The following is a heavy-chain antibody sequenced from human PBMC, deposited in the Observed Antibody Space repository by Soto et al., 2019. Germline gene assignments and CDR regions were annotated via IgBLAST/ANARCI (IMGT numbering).Heavy chain of an antibody. CDR1: GFTFTSSA. J-gene: IGHJ4*02. CDR3: AADYYDSSGGLHDY. CDR2: IVVGSGNT. Sequence: SVTVAWQASGFTFTSSALQWVRQARGQRLEWIGWIVVGSGNTNYAQKFQERVTITRDMSTSTAYMELSSLRSEDTAVYYCAADYYDSSGGLHDYWGQGTLVTVSS. D-gene: IGHD3-22*01. V-gene: IGHV1-58*01.